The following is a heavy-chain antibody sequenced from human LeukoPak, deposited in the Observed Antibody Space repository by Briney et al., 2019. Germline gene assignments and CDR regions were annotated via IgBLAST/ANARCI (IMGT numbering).Heavy chain of an antibody. J-gene: IGHJ5*02. Sequence: GGSLRLSCAASGFTFSSYWMSWVRQAPGKGLEWVANIKQDGSEKYYVDSVKGRFTISRDNAKNSLYLQMNSLGAEDTAVYYCARVAPLYYGSGSEYNWFDPWGQGTLVTVSS. CDR2: IKQDGSEK. CDR1: GFTFSSYW. D-gene: IGHD3-10*01. V-gene: IGHV3-7*04. CDR3: ARVAPLYYGSGSEYNWFDP.